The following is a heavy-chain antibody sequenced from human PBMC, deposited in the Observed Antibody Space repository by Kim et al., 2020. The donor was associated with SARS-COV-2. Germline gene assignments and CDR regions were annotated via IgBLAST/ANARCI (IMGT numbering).Heavy chain of an antibody. CDR1: GFAFSSYG. CDR2: ISYDGSNK. V-gene: IGHV3-30*18. CDR3: AKSGGYCSSTSCYGMDV. D-gene: IGHD2-2*01. Sequence: GGSLRLSCAASGFAFSSYGMHWVRQAPGKGLEWVAVISYDGSNKYYADSVKGRFTISRDNSKNTLYLQMNSLRAEDTAVYYCAKSGGYCSSTSCYGMDV. J-gene: IGHJ6*01.